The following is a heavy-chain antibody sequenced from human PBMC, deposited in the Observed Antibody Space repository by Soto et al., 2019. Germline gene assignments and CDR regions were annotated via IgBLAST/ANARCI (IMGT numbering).Heavy chain of an antibody. CDR1: GYTFTSYG. D-gene: IGHD5-18*01. J-gene: IGHJ5*02. CDR3: ARDLSNSAMDWSDP. CDR2: ISAYNGNT. Sequence: ASVKVSCKASGYTFTSYGISWVRQAPGQGLEWTGWISAYNGNTKYAQKLQGRVTMTTDTSTSTAYTELRSLRSDDTAVYYCARDLSNSAMDWSDPRGQGTLVTVSS. V-gene: IGHV1-18*01.